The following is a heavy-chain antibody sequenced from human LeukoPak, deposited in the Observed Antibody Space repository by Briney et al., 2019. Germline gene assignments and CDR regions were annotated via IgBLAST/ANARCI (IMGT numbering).Heavy chain of an antibody. V-gene: IGHV3-30*03. J-gene: IGHJ4*02. CDR2: ISYDGSNK. Sequence: PGGSLSLSWAASGFTFSSYGVHWVRQAAGEGLEWVAVISYDGSNKYYAYSVKGRFTISRDNSKNTLYLQMNSLRAEDTAVYYCARDNYGSGSYSWSKRLDYWGQGTLVTVSS. CDR1: GFTFSSYG. D-gene: IGHD3-10*01. CDR3: ARDNYGSGSYSWSKRLDY.